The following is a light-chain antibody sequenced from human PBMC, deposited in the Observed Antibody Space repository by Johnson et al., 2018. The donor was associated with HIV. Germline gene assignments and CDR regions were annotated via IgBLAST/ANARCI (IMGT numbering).Light chain of an antibody. V-gene: IGLV1-51*01. Sequence: QSVLTQPPSVSAAPGQKVTISCSGSSSNIGNNYVSWYQQLPGTAPKLLIYDNNKRPSGIPDRFSGSKSGTSATLGIPGLPPGDEADYYCGIWASRLRVGVFGTGTKVTVL. CDR2: DNN. CDR3: GIWASRLRVGV. J-gene: IGLJ1*01. CDR1: SSNIGNNY.